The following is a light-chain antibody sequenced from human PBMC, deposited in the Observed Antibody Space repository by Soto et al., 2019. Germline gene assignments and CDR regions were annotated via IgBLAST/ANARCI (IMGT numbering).Light chain of an antibody. CDR1: SSNVGAGYE. J-gene: IGLJ2*01. V-gene: IGLV1-40*01. CDR3: QSYDSSLSGMV. Sequence: QSVLTQPPSVSGAPGQRVSISGTGSSSNVGAGYEVHWYQQLPRTAPKLLIYGNNNRPSGVPDRFSGSKSGTSASLAITGLQAEDEADYYCQSYDSSLSGMVFGGGTKVTVL. CDR2: GNN.